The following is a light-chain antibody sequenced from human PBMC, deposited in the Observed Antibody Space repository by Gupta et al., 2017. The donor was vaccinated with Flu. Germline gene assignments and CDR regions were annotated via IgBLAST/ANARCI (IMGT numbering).Light chain of an antibody. Sequence: DIQMNPSPSTLSASVGDRVTITCRASQSISSWLAWYQQKPGKAPKLLIYKASSLESGVPSRFSGSGSGTEFTLTISSRQPDDLAAYYCQHEEDYPITFGGGTKVEIK. CDR3: QHEEDYPIT. V-gene: IGKV1-5*03. CDR2: KAS. J-gene: IGKJ4*01. CDR1: QSISSW.